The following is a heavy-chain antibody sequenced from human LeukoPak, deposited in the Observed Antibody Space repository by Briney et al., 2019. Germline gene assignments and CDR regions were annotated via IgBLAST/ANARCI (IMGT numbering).Heavy chain of an antibody. D-gene: IGHD3-22*01. J-gene: IGHJ4*02. CDR1: GYTFTGYY. V-gene: IGHV1-2*02. CDR2: INPNSGGT. Sequence: ASVKASCKASGYTFTGYYMHSVRQSPGQGLGCMGWINPNSGGTNDAQKFQSRVTMTRDTSISTAYMELSRLRSDDTAVYYCARDLGGIYDSSGYYYYFDYWGQGTLVTVSS. CDR3: ARDLGGIYDSSGYYYYFDY.